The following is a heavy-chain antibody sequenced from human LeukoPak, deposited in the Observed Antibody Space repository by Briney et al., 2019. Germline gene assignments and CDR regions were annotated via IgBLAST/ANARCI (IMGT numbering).Heavy chain of an antibody. D-gene: IGHD3-16*02. CDR3: ARDLGYDYVWGSYRGWFDP. Sequence: PGGSLRLSCAASGFTFSSYSMNWVRQAPGKGLEWVSYISSSSSTIYYADSVKGRFTISRDNAKNSLYLQMNSLRAEDTAVYYCARDLGYDYVWGSYRGWFDPWGQGTLVTVSS. V-gene: IGHV3-48*01. CDR2: ISSSSSTI. CDR1: GFTFSSYS. J-gene: IGHJ5*02.